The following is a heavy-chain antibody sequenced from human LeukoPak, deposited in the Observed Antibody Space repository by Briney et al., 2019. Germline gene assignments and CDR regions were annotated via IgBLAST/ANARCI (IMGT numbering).Heavy chain of an antibody. J-gene: IGHJ4*02. CDR2: IYSGGST. Sequence: GGSLRLSCAASGFTVSSNYMSWVRQAPGKGLEGVSVIYSGGSTYYADSVKGRFTISRDNSKNTLYLQMNSLRAEDTAVYYCARVYYDFWSGYYDYWGQGTLVTVSS. V-gene: IGHV3-66*01. CDR1: GFTVSSNY. CDR3: ARVYYDFWSGYYDY. D-gene: IGHD3-3*01.